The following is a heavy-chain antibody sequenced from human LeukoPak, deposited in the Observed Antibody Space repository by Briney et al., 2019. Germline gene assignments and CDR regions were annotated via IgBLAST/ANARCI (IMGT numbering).Heavy chain of an antibody. D-gene: IGHD5-18*01. CDR1: RGSISSSY. CDR3: PRRPFSYGDNDAFDI. J-gene: IGHJ3*02. CDR2: IYYSGGT. V-gene: IGHV4-59*08. Sequence: SETLSLTCTVSRGSISSSYWSWIRQSPGKGPEWIGYIYYSGGTNYNPSLESRVTISVDRSTNQFSLKVRSVTAADTAVYYCPRRPFSYGDNDAFDIWGQGTMVTVSS.